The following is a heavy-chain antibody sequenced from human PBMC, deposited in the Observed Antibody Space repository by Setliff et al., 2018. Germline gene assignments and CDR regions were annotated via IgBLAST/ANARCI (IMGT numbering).Heavy chain of an antibody. J-gene: IGHJ4*02. CDR1: GFTLSSYA. D-gene: IGHD6-6*01. CDR2: ISTSGVST. CDR3: ARGSYSSSF. Sequence: PGGSLRLSCAVSGFTLSSYAMSWVRQAPGKGLEWVSGISTSGVSTYYADSVKGRFTLSRDNSKNTLYLQMNSLRAEDTAVYYCARGSYSSSFGGQGTLVTVSS. V-gene: IGHV3-23*01.